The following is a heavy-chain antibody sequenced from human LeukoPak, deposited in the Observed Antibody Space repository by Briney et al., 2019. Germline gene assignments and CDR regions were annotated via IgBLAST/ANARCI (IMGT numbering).Heavy chain of an antibody. J-gene: IGHJ4*02. CDR3: ARDGRWLQPHPYYFDY. V-gene: IGHV1-8*03. CDR2: MNPNSGNT. CDR1: GCTFTGYY. Sequence: ASVKVSCKASGCTFTGYYMHWVRQATGQGLEWMGWMNPNSGNTGYAQKFQGRVTITRNTSISTAYMELSSLRSEDTAVYYCARDGRWLQPHPYYFDYWGQGTLVTVSS. D-gene: IGHD5-24*01.